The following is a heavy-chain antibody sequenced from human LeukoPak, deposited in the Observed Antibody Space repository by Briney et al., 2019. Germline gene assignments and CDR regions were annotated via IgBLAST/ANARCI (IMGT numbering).Heavy chain of an antibody. CDR3: AKDWRAYCGGDCYSYFDY. V-gene: IGHV3-23*01. CDR1: GFTFSTSG. D-gene: IGHD2-21*02. Sequence: AGGSLRLSCAASGFTFSTSGMSWVRQAPGKGLEWVSSIFPSGGEIHYADSVRGRFTISRDNSKNTLYLQMNSLRAEDTAVYYCAKDWRAYCGGDCYSYFDYWGQGTLVTVSS. J-gene: IGHJ4*02. CDR2: IFPSGGEI.